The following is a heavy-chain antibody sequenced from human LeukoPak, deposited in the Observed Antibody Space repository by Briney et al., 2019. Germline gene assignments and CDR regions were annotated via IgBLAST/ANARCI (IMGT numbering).Heavy chain of an antibody. D-gene: IGHD6-13*01. Sequence: GGSLRLSCAASGFTFSTYGIHWVRQAPGKGLEWVAVVSSDASNKYYADSVKGRFTISRDTSKNMVYLQMKSLGAEDTAVYYCARGYSSSWLGYFGYWGQGTLVTVSS. CDR2: VSSDASNK. CDR1: GFTFSTYG. CDR3: ARGYSSSWLGYFGY. J-gene: IGHJ4*02. V-gene: IGHV3-30*03.